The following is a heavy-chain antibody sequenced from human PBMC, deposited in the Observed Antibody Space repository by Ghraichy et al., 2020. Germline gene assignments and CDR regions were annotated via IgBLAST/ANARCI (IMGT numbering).Heavy chain of an antibody. V-gene: IGHV3-66*04. CDR1: GFTVSNSY. D-gene: IGHD1-1*01. J-gene: IGHJ3*01. CDR3: VKPNYNWLGAFDS. Sequence: LTCVASGFTVSNSYMAWVRQAPGKGLEWVSIIYSGGRTYYVDYVKGRFAISRDSSTNSLFLQMNSLRAEDTAVYYCVKPNYNWLGAFDSWGQGTMVTVSS. CDR2: IYSGGRT.